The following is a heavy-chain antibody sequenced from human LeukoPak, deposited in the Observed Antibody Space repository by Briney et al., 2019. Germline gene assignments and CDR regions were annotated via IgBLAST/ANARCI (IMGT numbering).Heavy chain of an antibody. CDR3: ARTYYYDSSGSFDY. CDR2: IKQDGSEK. Sequence: PGGSLRLSCATSGFSFSSYAMSWVRQAPGKGLEWVANIKQDGSEKYYVDSVKGRFTISRDNAKNSLYLQMNSLRAEDTAVYYCARTYYYDSSGSFDYWGQGTLITVSS. D-gene: IGHD3-22*01. J-gene: IGHJ4*02. CDR1: GFSFSSYA. V-gene: IGHV3-7*01.